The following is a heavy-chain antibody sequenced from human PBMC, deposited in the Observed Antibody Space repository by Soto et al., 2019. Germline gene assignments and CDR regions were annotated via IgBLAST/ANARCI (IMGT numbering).Heavy chain of an antibody. J-gene: IGHJ4*02. D-gene: IGHD6-13*01. CDR3: AKLSNWYYFDF. Sequence: PGGSLRLSCAASGFTFSSSWMSWVRQAPGKGLEWVVNIKQDGSEKYYVDSVKGRFTTSRDNAKNSVYLQMNSLRAEDTALYYGAKLSNWYYFDFWGQGTLVTVSS. V-gene: IGHV3-7*03. CDR2: IKQDGSEK. CDR1: GFTFSSSW.